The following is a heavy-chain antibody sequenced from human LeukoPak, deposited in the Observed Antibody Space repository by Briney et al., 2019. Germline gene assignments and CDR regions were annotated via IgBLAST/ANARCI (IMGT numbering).Heavy chain of an antibody. J-gene: IGHJ4*02. V-gene: IGHV1-2*04. CDR3: ARDHYYSSGSPTFDY. Sequence: ASVKVSCKASGYTFTGYYMHWVRQAPGQGLEWMGWINPNSGGTNYAQKFQGWVTMTRDTSITTAYMELSRLKPDDTAVYYCARDHYYSSGSPTFDYWGQGTLVTVST. CDR2: INPNSGGT. D-gene: IGHD3-10*01. CDR1: GYTFTGYY.